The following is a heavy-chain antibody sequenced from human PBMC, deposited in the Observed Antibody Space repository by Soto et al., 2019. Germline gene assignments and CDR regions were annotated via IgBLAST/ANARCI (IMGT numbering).Heavy chain of an antibody. D-gene: IGHD1-26*01. CDR3: TKGYSGSQGDAFDI. Sequence: PGGSLRLSCGASGIILIDHYTDWVRQAPGKGLEWVGRTRNKANSYTTEYAASVEGRFTISRDDSKNSLYLQMNSLRVEDTAVYYCTKGYSGSQGDAFDIWGQGTMVTVSS. CDR2: TRNKANSYTT. V-gene: IGHV3-72*01. CDR1: GIILIDHY. J-gene: IGHJ3*02.